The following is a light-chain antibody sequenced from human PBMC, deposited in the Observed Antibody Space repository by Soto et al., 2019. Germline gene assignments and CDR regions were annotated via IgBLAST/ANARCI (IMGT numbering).Light chain of an antibody. CDR1: QSISSW. V-gene: IGKV1-5*01. Sequence: DIQMTHSPSTLSASVGDRVTITCRASQSISSWLAWYQQKPGKAPKLLIYDASSLESGVPSRFSGSGSGKEFTLNITSLQPDDFATYYCQQYNSYRTFGQGTKVDIX. J-gene: IGKJ1*01. CDR3: QQYNSYRT. CDR2: DAS.